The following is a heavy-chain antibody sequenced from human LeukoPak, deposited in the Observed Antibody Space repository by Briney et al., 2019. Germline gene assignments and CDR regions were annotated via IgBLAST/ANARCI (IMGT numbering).Heavy chain of an antibody. CDR2: IYYSGST. V-gene: IGHV4-59*01. J-gene: IGHJ5*02. Sequence: SETLSLTCTVSGGSISSYYWSWIRQPPGKGLEWNGYIYYSGSTNYNPSLKSRVTISVDTSKNQYSLKLSSVTAADTAVYYCARADYRGWFGPWGQGTLVTVSS. D-gene: IGHD4/OR15-4a*01. CDR1: GGSISSYY. CDR3: ARADYRGWFGP.